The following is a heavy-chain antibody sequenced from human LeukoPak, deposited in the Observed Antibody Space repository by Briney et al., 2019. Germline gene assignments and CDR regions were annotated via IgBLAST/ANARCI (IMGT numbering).Heavy chain of an antibody. Sequence: ASVKVSCKASGYTFTSYDINWVRQATGQGLEWMGWMNPNSGNTGYAQKFQGRVTMTRNTSISTAYMELSSLRSEDPAVYYCARPDYYDSSGYYYFFNGMDVWGQGTTVTVSS. CDR1: GYTFTSYD. D-gene: IGHD3-22*01. CDR2: MNPNSGNT. V-gene: IGHV1-8*01. CDR3: ARPDYYDSSGYYYFFNGMDV. J-gene: IGHJ6*02.